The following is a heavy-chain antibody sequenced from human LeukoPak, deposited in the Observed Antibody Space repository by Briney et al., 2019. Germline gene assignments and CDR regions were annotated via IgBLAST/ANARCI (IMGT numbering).Heavy chain of an antibody. CDR3: ARDKAYNSLDL. J-gene: IGHJ5*02. Sequence: GGSLRFSCAASGFTFSTSWLTWVRQAPGKGLEWVANTKEDGSAKNYVDFVKGRFTISRDNAKNALYLQMNSLRVEDTAVYYCARDKAYNSLDLWGQGTLVIVSS. CDR2: TKEDGSAK. CDR1: GFTFSTSW. D-gene: IGHD1-14*01. V-gene: IGHV3-7*01.